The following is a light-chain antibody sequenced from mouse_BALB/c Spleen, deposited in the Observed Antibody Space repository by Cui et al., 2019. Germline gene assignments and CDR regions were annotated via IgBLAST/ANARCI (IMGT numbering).Light chain of an antibody. Sequence: DILMTQSPSSMSVSLGDTVSITCHASQGISSNIGWLQQKPGKSFKGLIYHGTNLEAGVPSRFSGSGSGADYSLTISSLESEDFAAYYCVQYAQFPPTFGGGTKLEIK. CDR2: HGT. J-gene: IGKJ1*01. V-gene: IGKV14-100*01. CDR3: VQYAQFPPT. CDR1: QGISSN.